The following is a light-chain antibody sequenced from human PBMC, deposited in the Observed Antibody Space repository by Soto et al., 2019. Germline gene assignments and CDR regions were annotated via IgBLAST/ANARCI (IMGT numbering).Light chain of an antibody. J-gene: IGLJ1*01. CDR1: SSDVGAYIF. CDR2: DVN. CDR3: VSFAGGTYV. V-gene: IGLV2-8*01. Sequence: QSVLTQPPSASGSPGQSVTISCTGTSSDVGAYIFVSWYQQHPGKAPKLMVYDVNRRPPGVPDRFFGSKSGNTASLTVFGLQAEDEADYYCVSFAGGTYVFGTGTKLTVL.